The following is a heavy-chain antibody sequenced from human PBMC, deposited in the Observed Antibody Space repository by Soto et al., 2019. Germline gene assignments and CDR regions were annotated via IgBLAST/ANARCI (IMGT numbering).Heavy chain of an antibody. CDR1: GFTFSSYG. J-gene: IGHJ4*02. CDR3: ARAHIALDY. D-gene: IGHD6-13*01. Sequence: PGGSLRLSCAASGFTFSSYGMHWVRQAPGKGLEWVAVIWYDGSNKYYADSVKGRFTISRDNSKKTVYLQMNSLRAEDTAVYYCARAHIALDYWGQGTQVTVSS. CDR2: IWYDGSNK. V-gene: IGHV3-33*01.